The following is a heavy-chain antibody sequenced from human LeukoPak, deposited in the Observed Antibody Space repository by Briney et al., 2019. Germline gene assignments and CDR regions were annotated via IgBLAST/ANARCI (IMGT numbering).Heavy chain of an antibody. V-gene: IGHV3-48*03. Sequence: GGSLRLSCVASGFTFSSYEMNWVRQAPGKGLEWVSYISSSGSTIYYADSVKGRFTISRDNAKNSLYLQMNSLRAEDTAVYYCARDYVGATTAYYFDYWGQGTLVTVSS. CDR3: ARDYVGATTAYYFDY. CDR1: GFTFSSYE. J-gene: IGHJ4*02. CDR2: ISSSGSTI. D-gene: IGHD1-26*01.